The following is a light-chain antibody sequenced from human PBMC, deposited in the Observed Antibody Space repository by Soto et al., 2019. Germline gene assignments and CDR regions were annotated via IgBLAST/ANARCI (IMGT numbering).Light chain of an antibody. CDR1: QRVTSNY. CDR2: GAS. V-gene: IGKV3-20*01. J-gene: IGKJ1*01. Sequence: GLTQSPGALSLSPGERATLSCRASQRVTSNYLAWYQQKPGQAPRLLIFGASIRDTGIPDRISGSGSGTDFTLTISRLEPEDFAVYHCQQYGSSPTTFGQVTKVDIK. CDR3: QQYGSSPTT.